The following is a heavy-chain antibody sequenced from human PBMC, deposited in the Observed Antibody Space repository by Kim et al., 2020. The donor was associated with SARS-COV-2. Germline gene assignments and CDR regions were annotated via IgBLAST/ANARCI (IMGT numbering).Heavy chain of an antibody. Sequence: GAAVKGRFTISGDNAKNTQYLQMNRLRAEDTAVYYCAGARGSGWKNWFDPWGQGTLVTVSS. D-gene: IGHD6-19*01. V-gene: IGHV3-30*01. CDR3: AGARGSGWKNWFDP. J-gene: IGHJ5*02.